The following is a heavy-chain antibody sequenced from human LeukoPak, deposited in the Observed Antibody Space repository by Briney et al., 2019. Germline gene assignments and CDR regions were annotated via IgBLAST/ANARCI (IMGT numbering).Heavy chain of an antibody. D-gene: IGHD5-18*01. V-gene: IGHV3-23*01. CDR2: ISESGSGT. CDR3: AKDIAQGYTFGSIEQDY. Sequence: GGSLRLSCAASGFTVSDYYMSWIRQPPGKGLEWVSAISESGSGTYYADSVKGRFTISRDNSKDTLSLQMNSLRAEDTAVYYCAKDIAQGYTFGSIEQDYWGQGTLVTVSS. CDR1: GFTVSDYY. J-gene: IGHJ4*02.